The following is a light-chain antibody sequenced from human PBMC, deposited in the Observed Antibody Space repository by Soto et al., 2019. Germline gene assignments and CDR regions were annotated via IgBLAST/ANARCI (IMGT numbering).Light chain of an antibody. CDR3: ATSEASLGGYCV. Sequence: QSVVTQPPSAAGTPGQTVSISCSGSSSNVGTKFVYWYQQVPGTAPKLLIYMNNQRPSGVPDRFSGSKSGASASLAISGLRSDDEADYYCATSEASLGGYCVFGGGTKLTVL. CDR1: SSNVGTKF. CDR2: MNN. V-gene: IGLV1-47*01. J-gene: IGLJ3*02.